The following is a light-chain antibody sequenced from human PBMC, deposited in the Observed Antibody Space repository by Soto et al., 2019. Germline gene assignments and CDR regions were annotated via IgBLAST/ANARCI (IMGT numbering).Light chain of an antibody. J-gene: IGLJ3*02. CDR3: VLYMGSGIAV. V-gene: IGLV8-61*01. CDR2: STN. Sequence: QTVVTQEPSFSVSPGRTVTLTCGLSSGSVSTSYYPSWYQHTPGQPPRTLIYSTNPRSSGVPDRFSGSILGNKAALTITGAQADDESDYYCVLYMGSGIAVFGGGTKLTVL. CDR1: SGSVSTSYY.